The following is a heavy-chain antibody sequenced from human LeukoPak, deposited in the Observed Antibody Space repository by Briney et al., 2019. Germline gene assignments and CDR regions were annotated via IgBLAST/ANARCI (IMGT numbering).Heavy chain of an antibody. V-gene: IGHV3-74*01. CDR2: INSDGSST. CDR3: VLYGSGFYGMDV. CDR1: GFTFSSYW. D-gene: IGHD3-10*01. Sequence: PGGSLRLSCAASGFTFSSYWMHWVRQAPGKGLVWDSRINSDGSSTSYADSVKGRFTISRDNAKNTLYLQMNSLRAEDTAVYYCVLYGSGFYGMDVWGQGTTVTVSS. J-gene: IGHJ6*02.